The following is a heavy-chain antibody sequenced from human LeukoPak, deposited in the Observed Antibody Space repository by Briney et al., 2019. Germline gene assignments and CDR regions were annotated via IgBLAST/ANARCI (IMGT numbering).Heavy chain of an antibody. Sequence: GGSLRLSCAASGFMFSGFWMTWVRQAPGKGLEWVSAISGSGGSTYYADSVKGRFTISRDNSKNALYLQMNSLRVEDTAVYYCAIDPNWGTHSWGQGVLVTVSS. J-gene: IGHJ4*02. CDR2: ISGSGGST. CDR1: GFMFSGFW. CDR3: AIDPNWGTHS. V-gene: IGHV3-23*01. D-gene: IGHD7-27*01.